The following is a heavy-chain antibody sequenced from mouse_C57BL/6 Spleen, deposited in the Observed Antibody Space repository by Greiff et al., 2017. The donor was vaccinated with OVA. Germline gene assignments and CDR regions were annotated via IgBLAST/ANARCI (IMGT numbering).Heavy chain of an antibody. CDR2: IYPSDGSI. CDR3: ARTVGYYYDSSYDWYFDD. Sequence: VQLQQSGPELVKPGASVKLSCKASGYTFTSYDINWVQQRPGQGLEWIGWIYPSDGSIKYTEKVKGKATLTVDASSSTAYMELHSLTSEDSTVYICARTVGYYYDSSYDWYFDDWGTGTTVTVSS. CDR1: GYTFTSYD. J-gene: IGHJ1*03. V-gene: IGHV1-85*01. D-gene: IGHD1-1*01.